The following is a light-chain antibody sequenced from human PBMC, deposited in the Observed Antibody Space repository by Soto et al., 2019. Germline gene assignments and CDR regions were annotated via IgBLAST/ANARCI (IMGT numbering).Light chain of an antibody. V-gene: IGLV1-44*01. Sequence: QAVVTQPPSASGTSGQRVIISCSGSSSNIVHNAVNWFQQDPGTAPKVLIYSNDHRPSGVPDRFSGSKSGTSASLAISGLQSEDEADYYCVSWDESLNGWVFGGGTQLTVL. CDR1: SSNIVHNA. J-gene: IGLJ3*02. CDR3: VSWDESLNGWV. CDR2: SND.